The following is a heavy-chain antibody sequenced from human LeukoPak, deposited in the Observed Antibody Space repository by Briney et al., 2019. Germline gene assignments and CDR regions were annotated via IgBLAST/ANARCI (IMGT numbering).Heavy chain of an antibody. CDR1: GGSISSYY. Sequence: SETLSLTCTVSGGSISSYYWSWIRQPPGKGLEWIGYMYYSGSTSYNPSLKSRVTISVDTSRTRFSLKLSSVTAADTAVYYCARALYSSGHLDYWGQGTLVTVSS. CDR2: MYYSGST. D-gene: IGHD6-19*01. J-gene: IGHJ4*02. CDR3: ARALYSSGHLDY. V-gene: IGHV4-59*01.